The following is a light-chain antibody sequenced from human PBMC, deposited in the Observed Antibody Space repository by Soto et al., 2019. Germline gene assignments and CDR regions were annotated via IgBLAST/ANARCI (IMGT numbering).Light chain of an antibody. V-gene: IGKV1-13*02. J-gene: IGKJ4*01. CDR1: QGFSSA. CDR2: DAS. Sequence: AIQLTQSPSSLSASVGDRVTITCRASQGFSSAMAWYQQTPGKAPKLLIYDASTLGTGVPSRFSGSGSGTDFTLTISSLQPEDCATYYCQQFNSYPFTFGGGTKVDIK. CDR3: QQFNSYPFT.